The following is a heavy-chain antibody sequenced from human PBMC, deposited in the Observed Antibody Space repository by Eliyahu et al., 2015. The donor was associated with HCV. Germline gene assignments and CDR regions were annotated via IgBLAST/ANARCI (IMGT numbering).Heavy chain of an antibody. D-gene: IGHD2-2*01. CDR1: GFTVSSNY. CDR3: ARDIGAGYQRIAFDI. Sequence: EVQLVESGGGLVQPGGSLRLSCAASGFTVSSNYMGWVRQAPGKGLEWGSIIYNDGSTYYRDSVRGRFTISRDNSKNTVYLQMNSLRAGDTAVYYCARDIGAGYQRIAFDIWGQGTMVTVSS. J-gene: IGHJ3*02. V-gene: IGHV3-66*01. CDR2: IYNDGST.